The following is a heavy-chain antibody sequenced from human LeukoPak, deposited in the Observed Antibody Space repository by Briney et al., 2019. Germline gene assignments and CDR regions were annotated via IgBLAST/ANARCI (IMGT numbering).Heavy chain of an antibody. CDR2: LNGGRT. D-gene: IGHD2-2*03. J-gene: IGHJ4*02. V-gene: IGHV3-23*01. CDR1: GFTFSNYA. CDR3: VKEVTGYGYFDY. Sequence: GGSLRLSCVASGFTFSNYAMSWVRQVPGKGLEWIAALNGGRTFFQDSVRGRFTISRDNSKNTLYLQLNSLRGDDTAVYYCVKEVTGYGYFDYWGRGTLVTVSS.